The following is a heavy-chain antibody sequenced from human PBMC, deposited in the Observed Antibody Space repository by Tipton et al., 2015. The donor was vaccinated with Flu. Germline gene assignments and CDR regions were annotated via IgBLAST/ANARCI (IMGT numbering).Heavy chain of an antibody. CDR1: GLTFDGYD. V-gene: IGHV3-43D*03. D-gene: IGHD1-26*01. CDR3: ATEGAWQGGGYDGMDV. CDR2: ISWDGGST. J-gene: IGHJ6*02. Sequence: QLVQSGGVVVQPGGSLRLSCAASGLTFDGYDMHWVRQAPGKGLEWVSVISWDGGSTFYADSVRGRFTVSRDNSENSLYLQMRSLRAEDTALYYCATEGAWQGGGYDGMDVWGQGTTVTVSS.